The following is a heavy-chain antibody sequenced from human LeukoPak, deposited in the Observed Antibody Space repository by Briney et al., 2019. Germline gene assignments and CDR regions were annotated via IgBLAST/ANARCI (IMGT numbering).Heavy chain of an antibody. CDR1: GCTFTGYY. CDR2: INPNSGGT. CDR3: ARGGYYDSSGYAPFDY. Sequence: ASVKVSCKASGCTFTGYYMHWVRQAPGQGLEWMGWINPNSGGTNYAQKFQGRVTMTRDTSISTAYMELSRLRSDDTAVYYCARGGYYDSSGYAPFDYWGQGTLVTVSS. V-gene: IGHV1-2*02. J-gene: IGHJ4*02. D-gene: IGHD3-22*01.